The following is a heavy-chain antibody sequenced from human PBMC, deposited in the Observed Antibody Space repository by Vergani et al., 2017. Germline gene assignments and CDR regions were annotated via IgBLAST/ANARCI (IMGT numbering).Heavy chain of an antibody. D-gene: IGHD3-9*01. J-gene: IGHJ6*03. CDR2: ISSSGSTI. CDR3: AREQHYDIVTGIYYYYYDMDV. V-gene: IGHV3-11*01. Sequence: QVQLVESGGGLVKPGGSLRLSCAASGFTFSDYYMSWIRQAPGKGLEWVSYISSSGSTIYYADSVKGRFAISRDNAKNSLYLQMNSLRAEDTAVYYCAREQHYDIVTGIYYYYYDMDVWGKGTTVTVSS. CDR1: GFTFSDYY.